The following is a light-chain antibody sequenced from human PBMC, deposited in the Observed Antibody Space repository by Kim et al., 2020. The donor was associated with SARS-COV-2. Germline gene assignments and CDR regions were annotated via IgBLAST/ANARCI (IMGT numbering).Light chain of an antibody. CDR2: GAS. J-gene: IGKJ4*01. V-gene: IGKV1-16*02. Sequence: DIQMTQSPSSLSASVGDRVTITCRASQAISNSLTWFQQKPGKAPKSLIYGASTLQRGVPSKFSGSGSGTDFTLTISSLQPEDSATYYCQQYNYYPLTFGGGTKVDIK. CDR3: QQYNYYPLT. CDR1: QAISNS.